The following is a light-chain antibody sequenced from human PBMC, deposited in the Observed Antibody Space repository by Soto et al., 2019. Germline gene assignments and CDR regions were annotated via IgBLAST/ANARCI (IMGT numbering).Light chain of an antibody. J-gene: IGKJ1*01. CDR3: QQYEASPRR. V-gene: IGKV3-15*01. Sequence: EIVMTQSPATLSVSPGERATLSCRASQSVSSNLAWYQQKPGQAPRLLIYGASTRATGIPARFSGSGSGTEFTLTISRLEPEDFAVYYCQQYEASPRRFGQGTKVDIK. CDR1: QSVSSN. CDR2: GAS.